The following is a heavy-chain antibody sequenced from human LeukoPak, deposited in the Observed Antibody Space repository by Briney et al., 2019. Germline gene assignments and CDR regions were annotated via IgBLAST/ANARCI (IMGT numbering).Heavy chain of an antibody. Sequence: ASVKVPCKASGYTFSDYYLHWVRQAPGQGLEWMGWINPNSGGTNFAQKFRGRVTMTRDTSITTAYMELTRLKSDDTAVYYCARGGVRTAASSLGYWGQGTLVTVSS. D-gene: IGHD6-13*01. CDR1: GYTFSDYY. V-gene: IGHV1-2*02. J-gene: IGHJ4*01. CDR2: INPNSGGT. CDR3: ARGGVRTAASSLGY.